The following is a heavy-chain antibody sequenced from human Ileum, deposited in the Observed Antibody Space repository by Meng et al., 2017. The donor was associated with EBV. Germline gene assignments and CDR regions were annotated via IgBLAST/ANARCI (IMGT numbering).Heavy chain of an antibody. CDR2: ISSDGSNK. Sequence: QVQLVASGGGVVQPGTSLRLSCAASGFSFRSYSMNWVRQAPGKGLEWVGVISSDGSNKYYGDSVKGRFTISRDNSKNTVYLQMNSPRADDTAIYYCAAKHGGELLFYFDYWGQGTLVTVSS. V-gene: IGHV3-30*19. CDR3: AAKHGGELLFYFDY. J-gene: IGHJ4*02. D-gene: IGHD2-21*02. CDR1: GFSFRSYS.